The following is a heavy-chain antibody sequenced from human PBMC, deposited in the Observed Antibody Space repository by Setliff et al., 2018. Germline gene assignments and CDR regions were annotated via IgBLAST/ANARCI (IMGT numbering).Heavy chain of an antibody. CDR2: IDPSGDT. V-gene: IGHV4-61*09. J-gene: IGHJ6*03. CDR1: GGSISSGSHY. D-gene: IGHD5-18*01. Sequence: SETLSLTCTVSGGSISSGSHYWTWIRQPTGKRLEWIGHIDPSGDTNYSPSLKSRVTISVDTSKNQFSLRLSSVTAADTAVYYCARMGTDYIMTRVNSYQYYFYMDVWGKGTTVTVSS. CDR3: ARMGTDYIMTRVNSYQYYFYMDV.